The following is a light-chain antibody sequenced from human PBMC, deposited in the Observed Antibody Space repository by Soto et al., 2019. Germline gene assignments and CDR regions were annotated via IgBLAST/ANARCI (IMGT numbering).Light chain of an antibody. Sequence: EILLTQSPATLSLYPGERATLSCRASQSVYSYLAWYQQKPGQAPRLLIYDASNRATGIPARFSGSGSGTDFTLTISSLEPEDFAVYYCQQRSNWPRLTFGGGTKVDIK. J-gene: IGKJ4*01. CDR2: DAS. CDR1: QSVYSY. CDR3: QQRSNWPRLT. V-gene: IGKV3-11*01.